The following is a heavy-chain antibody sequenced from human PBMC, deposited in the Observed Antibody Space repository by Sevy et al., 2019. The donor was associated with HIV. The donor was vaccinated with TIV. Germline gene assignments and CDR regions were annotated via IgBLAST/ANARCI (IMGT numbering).Heavy chain of an antibody. CDR3: ARLTTMPTSDLYGMDV. J-gene: IGHJ6*02. CDR1: GYTCTDYY. Sequence: ASVKVSCKASGYTCTDYYIHWVRQAPGQGLEWMAWINPNDGVTNYAQRFQGGVTVTRDTSISTAYMKLRRLRSDETAIYYCARLTTMPTSDLYGMDVWGQGTTVTVSS. D-gene: IGHD1-1*01. CDR2: INPNDGVT. V-gene: IGHV1-2*02.